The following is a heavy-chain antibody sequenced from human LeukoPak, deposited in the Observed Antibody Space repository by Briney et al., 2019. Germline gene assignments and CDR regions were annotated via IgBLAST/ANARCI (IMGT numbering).Heavy chain of an antibody. CDR3: TIDRMDYDFWSGYYYYYYMDV. J-gene: IGHJ6*03. Sequence: GGSLRLSCAASGFTFSNAWMSWVRQAPGKGLEWVGRIKSKTDGGTTDYAAPVKGRFTISRDDSKNTLYLQMNSLKTEDTAVYYCTIDRMDYDFWSGYYYYYYMDVWGKGTTVTVSS. D-gene: IGHD3-3*01. V-gene: IGHV3-15*01. CDR1: GFTFSNAW. CDR2: IKSKTDGGTT.